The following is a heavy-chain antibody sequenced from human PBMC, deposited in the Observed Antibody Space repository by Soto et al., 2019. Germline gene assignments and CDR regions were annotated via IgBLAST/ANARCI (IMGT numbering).Heavy chain of an antibody. D-gene: IGHD3-16*01. V-gene: IGHV3-7*05. CDR1: GFTFTCYW. CDR3: ARLRFILTERDFDS. J-gene: IGHJ4*02. CDR2: IKQDGTSK. Sequence: EVQLVESGGGLVQPGGSLRLSCEASGFTFTCYWMSWVRQAPGKGLEWVANIKQDGTSKYYADSVKGRFTVSRDNAKSSVHLQMDSVRDDDTGVYRCARLRFILTERDFDSWGQGTLVTVSS.